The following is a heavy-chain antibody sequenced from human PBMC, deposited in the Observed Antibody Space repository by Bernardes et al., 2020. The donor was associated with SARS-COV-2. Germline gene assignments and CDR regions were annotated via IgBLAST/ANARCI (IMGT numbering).Heavy chain of an antibody. CDR1: GGSVNIGSDY. D-gene: IGHD3-22*01. CDR3: ARTKVYYDSNGQPAYYFDY. V-gene: IGHV4-61*02. CDR2: IYTSGST. J-gene: IGHJ4*02. Sequence: SETLSLTCTVSGGSVNIGSDYWNWVRQPAGKGLDWIGRIYTSGSTKYNPSLNSRVIISIDRSMNQFSLKLSSVTAADTAVYYCARTKVYYDSNGQPAYYFDYWGQGTLVTVSS.